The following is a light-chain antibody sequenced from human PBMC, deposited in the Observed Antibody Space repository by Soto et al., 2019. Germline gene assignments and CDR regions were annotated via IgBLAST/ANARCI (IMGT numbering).Light chain of an antibody. V-gene: IGKV4-1*01. CDR1: QSVLYTSNNKNY. CDR2: WAS. J-gene: IGKJ2*01. CDR3: QQHYNPPYT. Sequence: DIVMTQSPDSLAVSLGERATINCKSGQSVLYTSNNKNYLAWYQQKPGQPPKLLIYWASTRESGVPDRFSGSGSGTDFTLTISSLRAEDVAVYYCQQHYNPPYTFGQGAKLEIK.